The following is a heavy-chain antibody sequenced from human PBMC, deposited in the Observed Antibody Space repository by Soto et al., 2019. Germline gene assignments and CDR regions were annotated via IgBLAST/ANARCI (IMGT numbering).Heavy chain of an antibody. Sequence: GGSLRLSCAASGFTFSSYSMNWVRQAPWKGLEWVSSISSSSSYIYYADSVKGRFTISRDNAKNSLYLQMNSLRAEDTAVYYCARDKPLRRSDSSGYYFLGYYYYYGMDVWGPATPATVSS. CDR1: GFTFSSYS. J-gene: IGHJ6*02. D-gene: IGHD3-22*01. CDR3: ARDKPLRRSDSSGYYFLGYYYYYGMDV. V-gene: IGHV3-21*01. CDR2: ISSSSSYI.